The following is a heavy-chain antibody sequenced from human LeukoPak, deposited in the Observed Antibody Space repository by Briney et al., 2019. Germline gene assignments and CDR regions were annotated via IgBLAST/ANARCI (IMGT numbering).Heavy chain of an antibody. V-gene: IGHV1-69*13. CDR1: GGTFSSYA. CDR2: IIPIFGTA. J-gene: IGHJ3*02. D-gene: IGHD3-22*01. CDR3: ASRYYYDSSGYYRIGAFDI. Sequence: ASVKVSCKASGGTFSSYAISWVRQAPGQGLEWMGGIIPIFGTANYAQKFQGRVTITADESTSTAYMELSSLRSEDTAVYYCASRYYYDSSGYYRIGAFDIWGQGTMVTVSS.